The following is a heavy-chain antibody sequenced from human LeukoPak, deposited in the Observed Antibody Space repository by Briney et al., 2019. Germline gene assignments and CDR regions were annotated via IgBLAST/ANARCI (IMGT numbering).Heavy chain of an antibody. CDR1: GSSMNLYS. Sequence: SETLSLTCSVSGSSMNLYSWSWIRQPPGKGLEWIGYIYHSGSTYYNPSLKSRVTISVDRSKNQFSLKLSSVTAADTAVYYCAREAAAPPPYFDYWGQGTLVTVSS. V-gene: IGHV4-30-2*01. CDR2: IYHSGST. CDR3: AREAAAPPPYFDY. D-gene: IGHD6-13*01. J-gene: IGHJ4*02.